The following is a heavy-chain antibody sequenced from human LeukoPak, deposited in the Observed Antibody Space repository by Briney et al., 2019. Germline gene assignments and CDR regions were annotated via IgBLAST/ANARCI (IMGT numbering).Heavy chain of an antibody. CDR3: ARRQYCSSTSCQLYYYYYGMDV. D-gene: IGHD2-2*01. Sequence: SETLSLTCTVSGGSISSSSYYWGWIRQPPGKGLEWIGSIYYSGSTYYNPSLKSRVTISVGTSKNQFSLKLSSVTAADTAVYYCARRQYCSSTSCQLYYYYYGMDVWGQGTTVTVSS. CDR1: GGSISSSSYY. CDR2: IYYSGST. J-gene: IGHJ6*02. V-gene: IGHV4-39*01.